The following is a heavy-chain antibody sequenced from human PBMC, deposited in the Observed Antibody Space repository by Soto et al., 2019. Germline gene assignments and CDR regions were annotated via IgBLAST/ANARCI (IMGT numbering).Heavy chain of an antibody. Sequence: SETLSLTCTVSGGSISSSSYSWAWFRQPPGKGLEWIGSIYYSGSTYYNPSLKSRVTISVDTSTNQFSLKLSSVTAADTAVYYCASYYYDSSGYYYVPGVYWGQGPLVT. V-gene: IGHV4-39*01. CDR2: IYYSGST. J-gene: IGHJ4*02. D-gene: IGHD3-22*01. CDR3: ASYYYDSSGYYYVPGVY. CDR1: GGSISSSSYS.